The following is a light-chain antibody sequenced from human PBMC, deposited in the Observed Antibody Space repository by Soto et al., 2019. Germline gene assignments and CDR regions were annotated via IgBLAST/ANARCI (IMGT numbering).Light chain of an antibody. J-gene: IGKJ4*01. Sequence: DIQMTQSPSSLSASVGDRVTITCRASQSISDYLNWYQQKPGEAPKLLIHAASSLQSGVPPRFSGSGSGTDFTLTISSLQPEDFATYFCQQSYISPLTFGGGTKVETK. CDR1: QSISDY. CDR2: AAS. V-gene: IGKV1-39*01. CDR3: QQSYISPLT.